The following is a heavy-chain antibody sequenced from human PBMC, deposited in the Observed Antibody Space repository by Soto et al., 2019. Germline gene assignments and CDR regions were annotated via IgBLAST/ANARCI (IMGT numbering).Heavy chain of an antibody. J-gene: IGHJ6*02. CDR2: INPDGGGT. V-gene: IGHV1-46*01. CDR3: AVGGNYLSMDV. CDR1: GYTFTSYY. Sequence: QVQLVQSGAEVKKPGASVKVSCKASGYTFTSYYMHWVRLAPGQGLEWMGIINPDGGGTSYAQQFQGRVIMTSDTSTRTAYMEMSSLRSEDTAVYYCAVGGNYLSMDVWGQGNTVTVSS. D-gene: IGHD4-4*01.